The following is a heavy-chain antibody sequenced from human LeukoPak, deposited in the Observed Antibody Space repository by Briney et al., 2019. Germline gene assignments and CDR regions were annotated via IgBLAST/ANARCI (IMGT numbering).Heavy chain of an antibody. CDR2: ISSSSTI. D-gene: IGHD3-10*01. V-gene: IGHV3-48*01. CDR1: GFTFSSYS. Sequence: GGSLRLSCAASGFTFSSYSMNWVRQASGKGLEWVSYISSSSTIYYADSVKGRFTISRDNAKNSLYLQMNSLRAEDTAVYYCARSPYGSGSYFDYWGQGTLVAVSS. CDR3: ARSPYGSGSYFDY. J-gene: IGHJ4*02.